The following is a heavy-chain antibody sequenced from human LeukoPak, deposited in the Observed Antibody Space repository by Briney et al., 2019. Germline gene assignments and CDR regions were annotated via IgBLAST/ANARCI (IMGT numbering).Heavy chain of an antibody. V-gene: IGHV3-21*01. CDR3: ARSLTTLTYEGY. D-gene: IGHD1-1*01. J-gene: IGHJ4*02. CDR1: GFTFSSYM. CDR2: INSGSTYT. Sequence: GGSLRLSCAASGFTFSSYMMNWVRQAPGKGLEWVSSINSGSTYTYYTESVKGRFTVSGDNAKNSLFLQMNSLRAEDTAIYYCARSLTTLTYEGYWGQGTLVTVSS.